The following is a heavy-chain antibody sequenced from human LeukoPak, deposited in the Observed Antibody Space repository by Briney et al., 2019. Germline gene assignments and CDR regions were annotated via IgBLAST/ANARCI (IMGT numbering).Heavy chain of an antibody. V-gene: IGHV4-38-2*02. D-gene: IGHD3-16*02. J-gene: IGHJ4*02. CDR3: HTFGGVIATVDY. CDR2: FYYSGST. CDR1: GSSITSGDY. Sequence: SETLSLTCSVSGSSITSGDYWGWIRQPPGKGLEWIGSFYYSGSTYYNPSLKSRVTISVDTSKNQFSLKLSSVTAADTAVYYCHTFGGVIATVDYWGQGTLVTVSS.